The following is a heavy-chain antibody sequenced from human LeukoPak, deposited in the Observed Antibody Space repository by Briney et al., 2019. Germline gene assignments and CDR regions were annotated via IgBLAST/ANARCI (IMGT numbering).Heavy chain of an antibody. Sequence: ASVKISCKASGYTFTDYYMHWVQQAPGKGLEWMGRVDPEDGETIYAEKFQGRVTITADTSTDTAYMELSSLRSEDTAVYYCARAYYDTSPRDYWGQGTLVTVSS. D-gene: IGHD3-22*01. CDR2: VDPEDGET. CDR1: GYTFTDYY. J-gene: IGHJ4*02. CDR3: ARAYYDTSPRDY. V-gene: IGHV1-69-2*01.